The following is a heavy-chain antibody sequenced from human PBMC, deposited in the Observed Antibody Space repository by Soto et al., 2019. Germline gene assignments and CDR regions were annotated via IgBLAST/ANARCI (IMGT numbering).Heavy chain of an antibody. CDR1: GYTFTSYD. D-gene: IGHD5-12*01. CDR2: MNPNSGNT. CDR3: ARDLLIVATLENYYYGMDV. V-gene: IGHV1-8*01. J-gene: IGHJ6*02. Sequence: ASVKVSCKASGYTFTSYDINWVRQATGQGLEWMGWMNPNSGNTGYAQKFQGRVTMTRNTSISTAYMELSSLRSEDTAVYYCARDLLIVATLENYYYGMDVWGQGTTVTVSS.